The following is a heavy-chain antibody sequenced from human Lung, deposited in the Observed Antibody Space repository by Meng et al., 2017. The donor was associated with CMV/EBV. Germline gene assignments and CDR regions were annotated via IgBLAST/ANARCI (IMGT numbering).Heavy chain of an antibody. CDR1: GFTFRTSW. Sequence: GESLKISCAASGFTFRTSWMSWVRQAPGRGLEWVANIKHDGSEEYYVDSLTGRFTISRDNAKNSLYLQMNSLRAEDTALYYCARGPGFGALDFWGQGTLVTVSS. J-gene: IGHJ4*02. V-gene: IGHV3-7*01. CDR3: ARGPGFGALDF. D-gene: IGHD3-10*01. CDR2: IKHDGSEE.